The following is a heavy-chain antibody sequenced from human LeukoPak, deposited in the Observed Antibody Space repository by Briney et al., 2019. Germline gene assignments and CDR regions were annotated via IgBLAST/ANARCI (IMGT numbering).Heavy chain of an antibody. D-gene: IGHD5-18*01. V-gene: IGHV3-74*01. CDR3: ATGHSYGYDY. J-gene: IGHJ4*02. CDR1: GLTFSDFW. Sequence: GGSLRPSCVASGLTFSDFWMHWVRQPPGKGLVWVALVKGDGRTTIYADSVKGRFTISRDNAKNTLYLQMNSLRADDSGVYYCATGHSYGYDYWGQGVLVTVSS. CDR2: VKGDGRTT.